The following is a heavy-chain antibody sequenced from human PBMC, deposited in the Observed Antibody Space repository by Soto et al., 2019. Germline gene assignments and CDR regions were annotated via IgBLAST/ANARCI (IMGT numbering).Heavy chain of an antibody. CDR2: ISYDGSNK. V-gene: IGHV3-30*18. J-gene: IGHJ4*02. CDR3: AKDLDYYDSSGYYCDY. CDR1: GFTFSSYG. D-gene: IGHD3-22*01. Sequence: GGSLRLSCAASGFTFSSYGMHWVRQAPGKGLEWVEVISYDGSNKYYADSVKGRFTISRDNSKNTLYLQMNSLRAEDTAVYYCAKDLDYYDSSGYYCDYWGQGTLVTVSS.